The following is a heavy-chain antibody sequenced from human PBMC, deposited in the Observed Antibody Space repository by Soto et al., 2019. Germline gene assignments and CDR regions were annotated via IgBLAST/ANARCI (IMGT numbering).Heavy chain of an antibody. CDR1: GVGLSTYA. D-gene: IGHD2-21*02. CDR3: ALPSCGGDCYSPFDY. CDR2: ISGNSGKT. J-gene: IGHJ4*02. Sequence: EVQLLESGGGFVQPGGSLRLSCTASGVGLSTYAISWVRQAPGKGLERVSVISGNSGKTDYADSLKGRFRISREKSDSSVDLQMNRLRAEDTAVYYCALPSCGGDCYSPFDYWCQGTLVTGSS. V-gene: IGHV3-23*01.